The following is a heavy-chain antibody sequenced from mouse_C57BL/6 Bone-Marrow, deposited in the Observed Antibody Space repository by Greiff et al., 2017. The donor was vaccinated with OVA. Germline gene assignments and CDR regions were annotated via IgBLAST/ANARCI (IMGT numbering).Heavy chain of an antibody. CDR3: AYYGSPWFAY. Sequence: VQLQQPGAELVRPGTSVKLSCKASGYTFTSYWMHWVKQRPGQGLEWIGVIDPSDSYTNYNQKFKGKATLTVDTSSSTAYMQLSSLTSEDSAVYYCAYYGSPWFAYWGQGTLVTVSA. J-gene: IGHJ3*01. V-gene: IGHV1-59*01. CDR1: GYTFTSYW. CDR2: IDPSDSYT. D-gene: IGHD1-1*01.